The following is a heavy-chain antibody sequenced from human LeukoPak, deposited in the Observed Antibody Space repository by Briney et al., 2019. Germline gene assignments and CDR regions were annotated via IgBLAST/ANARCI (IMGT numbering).Heavy chain of an antibody. V-gene: IGHV3-21*01. Sequence: GGSLRLSCAASGFTFSSYSMNWVRQAPGKGLEWVSSISSSSSYIYYADSVKGRFTISRDNSKNTLFLQMNSLRAEDTAVYSCAKDVKFSWPFYFDYWGQGILVTVSS. CDR2: ISSSSSYI. CDR3: AKDVKFSWPFYFDY. CDR1: GFTFSSYS. D-gene: IGHD5-12*01. J-gene: IGHJ4*02.